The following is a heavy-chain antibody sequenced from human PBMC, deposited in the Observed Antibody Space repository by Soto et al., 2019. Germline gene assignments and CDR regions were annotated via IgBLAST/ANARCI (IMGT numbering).Heavy chain of an antibody. CDR1: GFTFTSSA. D-gene: IGHD3-22*01. J-gene: IGHJ4*02. CDR3: AADPDYYDSSGYPY. Sequence: ASVKVSCKASGFTFTSSAVQWVRQARGQRLEWIGWIVVGSGNTNYAQKFQERVTITRDMSTSTAYMELSSLRSEDTAVYYCAADPDYYDSSGYPYWGQGTLVTVSS. V-gene: IGHV1-58*01. CDR2: IVVGSGNT.